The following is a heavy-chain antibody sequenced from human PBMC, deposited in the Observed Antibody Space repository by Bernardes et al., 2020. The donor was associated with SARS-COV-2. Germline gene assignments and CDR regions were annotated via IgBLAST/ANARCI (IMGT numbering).Heavy chain of an antibody. CDR3: AREAGDSSSSLDP. D-gene: IGHD6-6*01. CDR2: ISHTGST. Sequence: SETLSLTCAISAYSISSGYYWGWIRQPPGKGLEWIGSISHTGSTYYNPSLKSRVTISVDTSKNHLSLTMSSVTAADTAVYYCAREAGDSSSSLDPWGQGALVTVSS. V-gene: IGHV4-38-2*02. CDR1: AYSISSGYY. J-gene: IGHJ5*02.